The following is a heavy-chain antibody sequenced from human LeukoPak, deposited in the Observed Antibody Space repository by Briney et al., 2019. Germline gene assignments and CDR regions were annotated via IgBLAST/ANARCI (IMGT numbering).Heavy chain of an antibody. CDR2: INGDGSDT. J-gene: IGHJ4*02. V-gene: IGHV3-74*01. CDR3: VRGLGSGYSYAYGVY. CDR1: GFTFSSYW. Sequence: GGSLRLSCKASGFTFSSYWMHWVRQIPGKGLAWVSRINGDGSDTNSAASVKGRFTISRDNAKNTLYLQMNSLRAEDTAVYYCVRGLGSGYSYAYGVYWGQGTLATVSS. D-gene: IGHD5-18*01.